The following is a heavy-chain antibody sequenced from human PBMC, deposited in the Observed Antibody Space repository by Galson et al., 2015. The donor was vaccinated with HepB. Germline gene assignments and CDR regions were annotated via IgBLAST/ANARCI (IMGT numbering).Heavy chain of an antibody. J-gene: IGHJ4*02. CDR3: AKDMATLVGAHDY. Sequence: SLRLSCAASGFIFSTYGMSWVRQAPGKGLEWVSGISSSGGSTYYADSVEGRFTISRDNSKNTLYLQMNSLRAEDTAIYYCAKDMATLVGAHDYWGQGTLVTVSS. CDR2: ISSSGGST. V-gene: IGHV3-23*01. CDR1: GFIFSTYG. D-gene: IGHD1-26*01.